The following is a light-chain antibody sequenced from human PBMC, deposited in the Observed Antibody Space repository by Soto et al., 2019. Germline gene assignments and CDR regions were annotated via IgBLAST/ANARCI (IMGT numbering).Light chain of an antibody. CDR3: SSYTSSGTLVV. CDR1: SSDVGGYNY. J-gene: IGLJ2*01. V-gene: IGLV2-14*01. Sequence: QSALTQPASVSGSPGQSITISCTGTSSDVGGYNYVSWYQQHPGKAPKLMIYDVSNRPSGVSNRFSGSKSGNTASLTISGLGAEDEAEYYCSSYTSSGTLVVFGGGTKLTVL. CDR2: DVS.